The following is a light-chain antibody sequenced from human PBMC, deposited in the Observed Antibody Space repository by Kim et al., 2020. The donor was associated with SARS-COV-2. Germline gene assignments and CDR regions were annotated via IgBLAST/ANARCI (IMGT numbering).Light chain of an antibody. CDR1: QVIRND. Sequence: ASVGDRDTITCRASQVIRNDLGWYQQKPVKAPKLLIYAASTLQTGVTSRFRGRGAGTDFTLSISNLQPEDIATYYCLQDFDYPWTFGQGTKVDIK. J-gene: IGKJ1*01. CDR3: LQDFDYPWT. CDR2: AAS. V-gene: IGKV1-6*01.